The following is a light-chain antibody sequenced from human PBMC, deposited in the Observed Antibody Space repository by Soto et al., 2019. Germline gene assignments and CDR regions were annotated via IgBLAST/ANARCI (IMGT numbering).Light chain of an antibody. CDR3: QQYNNWSPVT. V-gene: IGKV3-15*01. J-gene: IGKJ2*01. CDR2: GAS. CDR1: QSVSSN. Sequence: EIVMTQSPATLSVSPGERATLSCRASQSVSSNLAWYQQKPGQAPRLLIYGASTRATGIPARFSGSGSGTEFTLTISSLQSEDFAVYYCQQYNNWSPVTFVQGTKLEIK.